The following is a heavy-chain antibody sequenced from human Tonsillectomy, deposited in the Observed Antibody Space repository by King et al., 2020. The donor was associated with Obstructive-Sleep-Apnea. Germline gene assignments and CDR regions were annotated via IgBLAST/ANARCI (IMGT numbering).Heavy chain of an antibody. D-gene: IGHD2-2*01. CDR3: ARGDCSSTSCYGVAFDI. V-gene: IGHV1-46*01. CDR1: GYTFTSYY. CDR2: INPSGGST. Sequence: VQLVESGAEVKKPGASVKVSCKASGYTFTSYYMHWVRQAPGQGLEWMGIINPSGGSTSYAQKFQGRVTMTRDTSTSTVYMGLSSLRSEDTAVYYCARGDCSSTSCYGVAFDIWGQGTMVTVSS. J-gene: IGHJ3*02.